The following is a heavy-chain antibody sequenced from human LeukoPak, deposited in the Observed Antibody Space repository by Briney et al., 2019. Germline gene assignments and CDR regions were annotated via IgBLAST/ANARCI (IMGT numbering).Heavy chain of an antibody. CDR3: ARETIYGSGSYYRGAFDI. CDR1: GGSLSSSNW. J-gene: IGHJ3*02. D-gene: IGHD3-10*01. CDR2: IYHSGRN. V-gene: IGHV4-4*02. Sequence: TSETLSLTCAVSGGSLSSSNWWSWVRQPPGKGLEWIGEIYHSGRNNYNPSLKSRVTISVDKSKNQFSLKLSSVTAADTAVYYCARETIYGSGSYYRGAFDIWGQGTMVTVSS.